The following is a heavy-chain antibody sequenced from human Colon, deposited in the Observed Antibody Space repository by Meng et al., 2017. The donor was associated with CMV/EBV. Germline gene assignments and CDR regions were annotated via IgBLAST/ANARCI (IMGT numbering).Heavy chain of an antibody. D-gene: IGHD2-2*01. CDR2: IRHDAGNEQ. CDR1: GFTFNNYW. Sequence: GGSLRLSCVGSGFTFNNYWMTWVRQAPGKGLEWVATIRHDAGNEQYYLESVRGRFTISRDNSKSTLFLQMNTVRAEDTAVYYCVKDRCSNTGCPNRFDPWGQGTMVTVSS. V-gene: IGHV3-7*01. J-gene: IGHJ5*02. CDR3: VKDRCSNTGCPNRFDP.